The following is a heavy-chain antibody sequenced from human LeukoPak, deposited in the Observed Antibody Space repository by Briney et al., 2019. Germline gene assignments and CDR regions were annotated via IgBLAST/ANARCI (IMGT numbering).Heavy chain of an antibody. CDR1: GFTFSSYA. CDR2: ISYDGSNK. Sequence: PGGSLRLSCAASGFTFSSYAMHWVRQAPGKGLEWVAVISYDGSNKYYADSVKGRFTISRDNSKNTLYLQMNSLRAEDTAVYYCARDLTMVRGVIPLWGQGTLVTVSS. J-gene: IGHJ4*02. CDR3: ARDLTMVRGVIPL. V-gene: IGHV3-30*14. D-gene: IGHD3-10*01.